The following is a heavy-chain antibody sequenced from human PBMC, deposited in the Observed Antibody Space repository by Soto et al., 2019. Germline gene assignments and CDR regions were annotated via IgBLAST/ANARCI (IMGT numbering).Heavy chain of an antibody. CDR1: GFTFSSYG. V-gene: IGHV3-30*18. CDR2: ISYDGSNK. J-gene: IGHJ3*02. CDR3: AKDRLHEELERAFDI. Sequence: GGSLRLSCAASGFTFSSYGMHWVRQAPGKGLEWVAVISYDGSNKYYADSVKGRFTISRDNSKNTLYLQMNSLRAEDTAVYYCAKDRLHEELERAFDIWGQGTMVTVSS. D-gene: IGHD1-26*01.